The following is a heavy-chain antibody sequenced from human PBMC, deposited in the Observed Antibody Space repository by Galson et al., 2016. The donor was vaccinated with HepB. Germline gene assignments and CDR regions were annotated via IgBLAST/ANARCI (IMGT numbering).Heavy chain of an antibody. V-gene: IGHV6-1*01. CDR2: TYYRSKWYN. CDR3: AGGERNWFDP. Sequence: CAISGDSVSSDSAAWNWIRQSPSRGLEWLGRTYYRSKWYNDYAGSVKSRITITPDTTKNQFALHLTSVTPEDTAVYYCAGGERNWFDPWGQGTLVTVSS. CDR1: GDSVSSDSAA. D-gene: IGHD3-10*01. J-gene: IGHJ5*02.